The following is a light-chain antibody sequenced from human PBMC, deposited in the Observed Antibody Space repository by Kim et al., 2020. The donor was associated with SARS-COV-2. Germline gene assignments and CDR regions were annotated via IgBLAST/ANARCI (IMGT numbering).Light chain of an antibody. V-gene: IGKV1-12*01. CDR2: AAS. CDR3: QQAKAFPIT. J-gene: IGKJ5*01. Sequence: DIQMTQSPSSVSASVGDRVTITCRASQGLGSWLAWYQQKPGKPPNLLIYAASRLQDGVPSRFSASESGTDFTLTITSVQPEGFATYFCQQAKAFPITFGQGTRLEIK. CDR1: QGLGSW.